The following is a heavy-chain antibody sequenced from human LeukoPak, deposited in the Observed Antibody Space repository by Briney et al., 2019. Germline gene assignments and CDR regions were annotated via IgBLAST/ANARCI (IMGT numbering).Heavy chain of an antibody. CDR3: ARGSMGSWRNFDY. CDR2: INHSGST. J-gene: IGHJ4*02. D-gene: IGHD6-13*01. Sequence: KPSETLSLTCAVYGGSFSGYYWSWIRQPPGKGLEWIGEINHSGSTNYNPSLKSRVTISVDTSKNQFSLKLSSVTAADTAVYYCARGSMGSWRNFDYWGQGTLVTVSS. V-gene: IGHV4-34*01. CDR1: GGSFSGYY.